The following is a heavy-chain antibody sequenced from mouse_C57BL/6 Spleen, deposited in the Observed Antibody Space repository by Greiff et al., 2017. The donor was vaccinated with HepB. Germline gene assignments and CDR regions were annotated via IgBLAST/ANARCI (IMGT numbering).Heavy chain of an antibody. Sequence: EVKLVESGGGLVKPGGSLKLSCAASGFTFSSYTMSWVRQTPEKRLEWVATISGGGGNTYYPDSVKGRFTISRDNAKNTMYLQMSSLRSEDTALYDCARQGASYYYGSSSYWYFDVWGTGTTVTVSS. J-gene: IGHJ1*03. V-gene: IGHV5-9*01. CDR2: ISGGGGNT. CDR3: ARQGASYYYGSSSYWYFDV. CDR1: GFTFSSYT. D-gene: IGHD1-1*01.